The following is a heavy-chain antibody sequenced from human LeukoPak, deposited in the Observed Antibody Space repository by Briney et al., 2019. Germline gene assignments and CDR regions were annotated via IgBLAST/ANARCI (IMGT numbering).Heavy chain of an antibody. J-gene: IGHJ4*02. D-gene: IGHD1-26*01. CDR1: GYTFTGYY. CDR2: INPDSGDT. Sequence: ASVKVSCKASGYTFTGYYMHWVRQAPGQGLEWMGRINPDSGDTNYAQKFQRRVTMTRDTSINTAYMELSRLTSDDTAVYYCARDRLGNYYLFDFWGQGTLVTVSS. CDR3: ARDRLGNYYLFDF. V-gene: IGHV1-2*06.